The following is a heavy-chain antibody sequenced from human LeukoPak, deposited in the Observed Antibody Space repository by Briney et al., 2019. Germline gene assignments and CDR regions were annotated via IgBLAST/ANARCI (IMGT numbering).Heavy chain of an antibody. CDR1: GFTFSSYG. D-gene: IGHD5-18*01. CDR3: AKTLQYNYGQPTYYYYGMDV. J-gene: IGHJ6*02. CDR2: ISYDGSNK. V-gene: IGHV3-30*18. Sequence: GGSLRLSCAASGFTFSSYGMHWVRQAPGKGLEWVAIISYDGSNKYYADSVKGRFTISRDNSKNTLYLQMNSLRPEDTAVYYCAKTLQYNYGQPTYYYYGMDVWGQGTTVTVSS.